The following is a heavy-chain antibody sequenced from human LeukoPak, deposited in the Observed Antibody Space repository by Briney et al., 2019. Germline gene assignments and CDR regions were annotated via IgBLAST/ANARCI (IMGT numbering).Heavy chain of an antibody. CDR3: ARSQARYAVVLDY. J-gene: IGHJ4*02. V-gene: IGHV1-69*05. CDR1: GGTFSIYA. Sequence: SVKVSFKASGGTFSIYAISWVRQAPGQGLEWMGGIIPIFGTANYAQKFQGRVTITTDESTSTAYMELSSLRSEDTAVYYCARSQARYAVVLDYWGQGTLVTVSS. D-gene: IGHD3-22*01. CDR2: IIPIFGTA.